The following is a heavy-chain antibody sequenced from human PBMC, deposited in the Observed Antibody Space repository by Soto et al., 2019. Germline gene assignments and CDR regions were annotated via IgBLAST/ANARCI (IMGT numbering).Heavy chain of an antibody. V-gene: IGHV3-23*01. CDR1: GFTFSSYA. J-gene: IGHJ4*02. Sequence: EVQLLESGGGLVQPGGSLRLSCAASGFTFSSYAMSWVRQAPGKGLEWVSAISGSGGSTYYADSVKGRFTISRDNSKNTLYPQMNSLRAEDAAVYYCAKDWLAVRGEPPTDWGQGTLVTVSS. CDR3: AKDWLAVRGEPPTD. CDR2: ISGSGGST. D-gene: IGHD3-10*01.